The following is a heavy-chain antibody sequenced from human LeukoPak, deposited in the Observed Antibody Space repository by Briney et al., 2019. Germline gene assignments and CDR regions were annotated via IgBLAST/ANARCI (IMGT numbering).Heavy chain of an antibody. CDR1: GDSISSTAYY. J-gene: IGHJ4*02. CDR2: INHSGST. CDR3: ARGSAYYDFWSGYRASFDY. Sequence: PSETLSLTCTVSGDSISSTAYYWGWSRQPPGKGLEWIGEINHSGSTNYNPSPKSRVTISVDTSKNQFSLKLSSVTAADTAVYYCARGSAYYDFWSGYRASFDYWGQGTLVTVSS. V-gene: IGHV4-39*07. D-gene: IGHD3-3*01.